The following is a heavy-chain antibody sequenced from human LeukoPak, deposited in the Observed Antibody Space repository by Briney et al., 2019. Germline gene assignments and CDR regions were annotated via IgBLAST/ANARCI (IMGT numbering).Heavy chain of an antibody. D-gene: IGHD2-15*01. CDR3: ARVVVVVAAREYYFDY. V-gene: IGHV4-38-2*01. J-gene: IGHJ4*02. Sequence: SETLSLTCAVSGYSISSGYYWGWIRQPPGKGLEWIGSYYHSGSTYYNPSLKSRATISVDTSKNQFSLKLSSVTAADTAVYYCARVVVVVAAREYYFDYWGQGTLVTVSS. CDR2: YYHSGST. CDR1: GYSISSGYY.